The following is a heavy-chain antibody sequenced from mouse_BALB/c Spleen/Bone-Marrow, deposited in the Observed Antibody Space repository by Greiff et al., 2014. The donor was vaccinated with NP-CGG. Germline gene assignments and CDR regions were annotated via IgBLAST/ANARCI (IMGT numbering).Heavy chain of an antibody. CDR1: GFSFNSYG. CDR2: ISGGGSYT. CDR3: ARHAYYDQTEVSFVY. Sequence: EVMLVESGGGLVKSGGSLKLSCAASGFSFNSYGMSWVRQTPEKRLEWVATISGGGSYTFYPDSVKEQFTISRDNAKNNLYLQLSSLRSEDTALYYCARHAYYDQTEVSFVYWGQGTLVTVSA. J-gene: IGHJ3*01. V-gene: IGHV5-9-2*01. D-gene: IGHD2-4*01.